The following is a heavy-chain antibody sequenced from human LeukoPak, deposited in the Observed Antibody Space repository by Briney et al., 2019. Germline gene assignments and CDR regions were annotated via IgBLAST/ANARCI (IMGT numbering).Heavy chain of an antibody. CDR1: GFTFSNSA. V-gene: IGHV3-23*01. CDR2: ISTGGAGT. J-gene: IGHJ4*02. Sequence: PGGSLRLSCAASGFTFSNSAMSWVRQAPGKGLEWVSAISTGGAGTYYADSVKGRFTISRDNSQNTLYLQMNSLRAEDTAIYYCAKRGSALRYFDFWGQGTLVTVSS. D-gene: IGHD3-9*01. CDR3: AKRGSALRYFDF.